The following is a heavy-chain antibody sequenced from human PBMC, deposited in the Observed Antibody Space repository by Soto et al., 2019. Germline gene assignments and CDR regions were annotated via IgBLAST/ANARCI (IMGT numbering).Heavy chain of an antibody. D-gene: IGHD6-6*01. CDR1: GYTFTNYG. CDR3: MRGPSLGYLQY. J-gene: IGHJ1*01. Sequence: QVQLVQSGAEVKKPGASVKVSCKASGYTFTNYGTSWVRQAPGQGLEYMGWISGNNGDTDYAQKVQVRVTRTRDTATNTAYRARGSLRPADSAVYYCMRGPSLGYLQYWGQGTLVTVSS. CDR2: ISGNNGDT. V-gene: IGHV1-18*01.